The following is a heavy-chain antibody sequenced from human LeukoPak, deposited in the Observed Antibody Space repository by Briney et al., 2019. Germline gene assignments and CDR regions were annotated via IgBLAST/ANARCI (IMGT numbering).Heavy chain of an antibody. D-gene: IGHD5-18*01. J-gene: IGHJ4*02. CDR3: AREGADTAMPFDY. V-gene: IGHV1-46*01. CDR2: INPSGGST. CDR1: GYTFTSYY. Sequence: ASVKVSCRASGYTFTSYYMHWVRQARGQGLEWMGIINPSGGSTSYAQKFQGRVTMTRDTSTSTVYMELSSLRSEDTAVYYCAREGADTAMPFDYWGQGTLVTVSS.